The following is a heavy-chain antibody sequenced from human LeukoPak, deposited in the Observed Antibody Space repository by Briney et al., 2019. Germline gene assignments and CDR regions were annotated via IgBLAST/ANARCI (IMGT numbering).Heavy chain of an antibody. CDR3: ARARGDYAGAFDI. D-gene: IGHD4-23*01. J-gene: IGHJ3*02. V-gene: IGHV4-34*01. CDR2: INHSGST. Sequence: SETLSLTCTVSGGSISSYYWSWIRQPPGKGLEWIGEINHSGSTNYNPSLKSRVTISVDTSKNQFSLKLSSVTAADTAVYYCARARGDYAGAFDIWGQGTMVTVSS. CDR1: GGSISSYY.